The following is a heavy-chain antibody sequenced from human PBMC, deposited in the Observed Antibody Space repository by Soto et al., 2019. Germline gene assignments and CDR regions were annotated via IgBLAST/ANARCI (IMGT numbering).Heavy chain of an antibody. CDR3: ARSYTVSTDANCFDS. D-gene: IGHD1-20*01. CDR2: IYHSGST. Sequence: QVQLQESGPGPVKPSQTLSLTCTVSGGSINSDVYYLSWIRQHPGKGLEWIGYIYHSGSTYYNPSLKSRVIISVVPSKTQFSLKLSFVTGADRAMYYCARSYTVSTDANCFDSWGQGPLIAVSS. J-gene: IGHJ5*01. V-gene: IGHV4-31*03. CDR1: GGSINSDVYY.